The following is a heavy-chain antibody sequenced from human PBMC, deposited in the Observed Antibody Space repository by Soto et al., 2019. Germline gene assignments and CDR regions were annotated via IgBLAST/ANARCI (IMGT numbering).Heavy chain of an antibody. V-gene: IGHV4-4*02. J-gene: IGHJ6*02. D-gene: IGHD2-15*01. CDR2: VYHNGTS. CDR3: ARDLDRYCSVTSCHAMDV. CDR1: GGSIRSTNW. Sequence: LSLTCVVSGGSIRSTNWWAWVRQTPGKGLEWIGEVYHNGTSNYNPSLKGRATISVDRSKDQVSLRLNSVIDADTAVYYCARDLDRYCSVTSCHAMDVWGQGTPVTVSS.